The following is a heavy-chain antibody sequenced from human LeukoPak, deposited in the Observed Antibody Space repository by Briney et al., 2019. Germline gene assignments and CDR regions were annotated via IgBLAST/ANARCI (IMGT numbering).Heavy chain of an antibody. V-gene: IGHV1-69*13. CDR3: ARENPNYDFWSGYHFDP. D-gene: IGHD3-3*01. CDR1: GCPFRSYA. Sequence: AVKVSCRASGCPFRSYAISWVRQAPGQGLEWMGGIIPIFGTANYAQKFQGRVTITADESTSTAYMELSSLRSEDTAVYYCARENPNYDFWSGYHFDPWGQGTLVTVSS. J-gene: IGHJ5*02. CDR2: IIPIFGTA.